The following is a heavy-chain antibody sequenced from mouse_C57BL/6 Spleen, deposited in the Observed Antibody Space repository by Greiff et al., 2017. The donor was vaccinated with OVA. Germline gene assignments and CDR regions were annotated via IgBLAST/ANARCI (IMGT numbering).Heavy chain of an antibody. D-gene: IGHD1-1*01. CDR2: IYPRDGST. J-gene: IGHJ4*01. CDR3: ARGPSLFITTVVEGAMDY. Sequence: QVQLQQSGPELVKPGASVKLSCKASGYTFTSYDINWVKQRPGQGLEWIGWIYPRDGSTKYNEKFKGKATLTVDTSSSTAYMELHSLTSEDSAVYFCARGPSLFITTVVEGAMDYWGQGTSVTVSS. V-gene: IGHV1-85*01. CDR1: GYTFTSYD.